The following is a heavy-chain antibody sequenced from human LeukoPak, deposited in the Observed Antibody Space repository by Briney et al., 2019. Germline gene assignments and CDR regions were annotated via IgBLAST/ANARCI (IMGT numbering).Heavy chain of an antibody. Sequence: GGSLRLSCAGSGFTFSSHWMNWVRQAPGKGLEWVASIKDDGSEKHFLDSVNGRFAISRDNAKNSLYLQMSSLRAEDTTVYYCARRGITISGVLVYHYSGLDVWGQGTTVTVSS. D-gene: IGHD3-3*01. J-gene: IGHJ6*02. V-gene: IGHV3-7*02. CDR1: GFTFSSHW. CDR3: ARRGITISGVLVYHYSGLDV. CDR2: IKDDGSEK.